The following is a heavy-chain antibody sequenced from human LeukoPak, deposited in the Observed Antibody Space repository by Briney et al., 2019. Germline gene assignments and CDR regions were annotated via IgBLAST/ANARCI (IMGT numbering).Heavy chain of an antibody. CDR2: IDPSDSYT. Sequence: GESLKISCKGSGYSFTSYWISWVRQMPGKGLEWMGRIDPSDSYTNYSPSFQGHVTISADKSISTAHLQWSSLKASDTAMYCCARHPRYDYVWGSYRSGVYFDYWGQGTLVTVSS. V-gene: IGHV5-10-1*01. D-gene: IGHD3-16*02. CDR1: GYSFTSYW. J-gene: IGHJ4*02. CDR3: ARHPRYDYVWGSYRSGVYFDY.